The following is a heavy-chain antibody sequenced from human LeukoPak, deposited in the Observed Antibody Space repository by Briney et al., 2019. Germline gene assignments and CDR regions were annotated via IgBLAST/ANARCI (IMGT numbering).Heavy chain of an antibody. Sequence: SETLSLTCTVSGGSISSSSYYWGWIRQPPGKGLEWIGSIYYSGSTYHNPSHKSRVTISVDTSKNQFSLRLSSVTAADTAVYYCARRGYDSSGCYYAYWGQGTLVTVSS. CDR1: GGSISSSSYY. V-gene: IGHV4-39*01. CDR3: ARRGYDSSGCYYAY. J-gene: IGHJ4*02. D-gene: IGHD3-22*01. CDR2: IYYSGST.